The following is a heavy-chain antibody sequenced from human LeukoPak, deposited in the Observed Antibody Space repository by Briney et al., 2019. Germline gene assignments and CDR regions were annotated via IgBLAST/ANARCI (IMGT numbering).Heavy chain of an antibody. J-gene: IGHJ4*02. CDR2: IKQDGSEK. CDR3: ARVQASYYDFWSGYYYFDY. V-gene: IGHV3-7*01. Sequence: GGSLRLSCAASGFTFSSYWMSWVRQAPGKGLEWVANIKQDGSEKYYVDSVKGRFTISRDNAKNSLYLQMNSLRAEDTAVYYCARVQASYYDFWSGYYYFDYWGQGTLVTLSS. D-gene: IGHD3-3*01. CDR1: GFTFSSYW.